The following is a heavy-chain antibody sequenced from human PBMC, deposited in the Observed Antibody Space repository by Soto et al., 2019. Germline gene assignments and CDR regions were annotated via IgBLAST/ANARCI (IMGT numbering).Heavy chain of an antibody. V-gene: IGHV4-31*03. CDR3: ARVSSDWFDP. Sequence: QVQLQESGPGLVEPSQTLALTCTVSGDPLNTGGYYWSWIRHLPGKGLEWLGYIYYSGNTYYNPSLKGRVNISGDTSKKQFSLRLSSVTAADTAVYHCARVSSDWFDPWGPGIQVTVSS. CDR1: GDPLNTGGYY. CDR2: IYYSGNT. J-gene: IGHJ5*02.